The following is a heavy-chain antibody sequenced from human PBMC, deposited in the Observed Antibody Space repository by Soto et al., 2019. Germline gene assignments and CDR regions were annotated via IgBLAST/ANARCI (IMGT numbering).Heavy chain of an antibody. CDR3: ARGYCSSTSCHFDY. V-gene: IGHV1-2*04. J-gene: IGHJ4*02. CDR2: INPNSGGT. CDR1: GYTFTGQY. Sequence: GASVKVSCKASGYTFTGQYIHWVRQAPGQGLEWMGWINPNSGGTNYAQKFQGWFTMTSDTSISTAYMELSMLRSDDTAVYYCARGYCSSTSCHFDYWGQGTLVTVSS. D-gene: IGHD2-2*01.